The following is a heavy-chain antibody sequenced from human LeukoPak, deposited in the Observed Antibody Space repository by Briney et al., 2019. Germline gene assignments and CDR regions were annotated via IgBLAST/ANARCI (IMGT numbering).Heavy chain of an antibody. Sequence: GGSLRLSCAASGFTFRDYYMSWIRRARGKGLEWVSYIRSSGSTIYYADSVKGRFTISRDSAKNSLYLQMNSLRAEDTAVYYCARDRADCSGGSCYRKSYYYYYMDVWGKGTTVTVSS. V-gene: IGHV3-11*04. CDR2: IRSSGSTI. CDR3: ARDRADCSGGSCYRKSYYYYYMDV. J-gene: IGHJ6*03. CDR1: GFTFRDYY. D-gene: IGHD2-15*01.